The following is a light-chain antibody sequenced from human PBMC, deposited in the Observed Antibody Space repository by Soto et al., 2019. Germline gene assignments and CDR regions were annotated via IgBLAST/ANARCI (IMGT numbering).Light chain of an antibody. J-gene: IGKJ1*01. CDR1: QSISSW. Sequence: DIQMTQSPSTLSASVGDRVNITCGASQSISSWLAWYQQKPGKAPKLLIYDASSLESGVPSRFSGSGSGTEFTLTISSLQPDDFATYYCQHYNSYSEAFGQGTKVDIK. CDR2: DAS. V-gene: IGKV1-5*01. CDR3: QHYNSYSEA.